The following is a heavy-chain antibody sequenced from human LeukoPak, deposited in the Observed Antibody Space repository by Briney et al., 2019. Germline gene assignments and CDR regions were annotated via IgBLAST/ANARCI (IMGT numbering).Heavy chain of an antibody. J-gene: IGHJ4*02. CDR1: GFTFSCYA. V-gene: IGHV3-74*01. Sequence: PGGSLRLSCAASGFTFSCYAMHWVRQAPGKGLAWVSRVKSDGSSTSYADSVKGRFTISRDNARNTLYLQMNSLTAEDTAVYYCARDGFLGPVTAYLDYWGQGTPVTVSS. CDR3: ARDGFLGPVTAYLDY. CDR2: VKSDGSST. D-gene: IGHD2-21*02.